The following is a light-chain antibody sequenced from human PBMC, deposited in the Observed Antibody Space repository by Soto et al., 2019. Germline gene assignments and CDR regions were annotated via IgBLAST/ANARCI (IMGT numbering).Light chain of an antibody. CDR1: QSISSW. V-gene: IGKV1-5*01. CDR2: EGS. Sequence: DIQMTQSPSTLSASVGDRVTITCRANQSISSWLAWYQQKPGKAPKLLISEGSSLQSGVPSRFSGSGSGAEFTLTISSLQPDDLATYYFQQYNSSPLTFGGGTKVEIK. CDR3: QQYNSSPLT. J-gene: IGKJ4*01.